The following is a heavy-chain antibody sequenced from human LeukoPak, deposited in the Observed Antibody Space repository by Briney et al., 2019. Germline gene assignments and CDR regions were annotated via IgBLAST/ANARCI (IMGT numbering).Heavy chain of an antibody. J-gene: IGHJ4*02. CDR2: ISSSSSYI. D-gene: IGHD6-13*01. V-gene: IGHV3-21*01. CDR1: GFTFSSYA. CDR3: ARDLQQQLVRYYFDY. Sequence: GGSLRLSCAASGFTFSSYAMSWVRQAPGKGPEWVSSISSSSSYIYYADSVKGRFTISRDNAKNSLYLQMNSLRAEDTAVYYCARDLQQQLVRYYFDYWGQGTLVTVSS.